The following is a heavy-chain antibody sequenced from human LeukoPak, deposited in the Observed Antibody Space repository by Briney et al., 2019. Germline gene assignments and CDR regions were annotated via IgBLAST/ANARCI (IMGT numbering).Heavy chain of an antibody. Sequence: SETLSLTCTVYGGSFSDYYWSWIRQSPGKGLEWIGEINHSGSTNYNPSLKSRVTMSLDTSKNQISLKMSSVTAADTAVYYCAREPQFSHYFDYWGQGILVTVSS. CDR3: AREPQFSHYFDY. CDR1: GGSFSDYY. J-gene: IGHJ4*02. V-gene: IGHV4-34*01. CDR2: INHSGST.